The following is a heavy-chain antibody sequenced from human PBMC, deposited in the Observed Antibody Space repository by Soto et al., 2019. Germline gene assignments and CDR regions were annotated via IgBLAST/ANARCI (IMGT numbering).Heavy chain of an antibody. D-gene: IGHD3-10*01. CDR2: INPNNGGT. Sequence: QVQLVQSGAEVKRPGASVXVXCETSGYTFIGYYVHWVRQVPGQGLEWMGWINPNNGGTKYAQRFKGRLTMTRDTSINTAYMELSRLTTDDTAVYYCARRRGNYPITEFLQYWGQGTLITVSS. V-gene: IGHV1-2*02. J-gene: IGHJ1*01. CDR3: ARRRGNYPITEFLQY. CDR1: GYTFIGYY.